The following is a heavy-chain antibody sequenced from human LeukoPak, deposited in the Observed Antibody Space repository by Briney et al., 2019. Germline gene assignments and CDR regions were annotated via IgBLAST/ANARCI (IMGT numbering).Heavy chain of an antibody. CDR3: ARLSGYSSGHYYSDY. CDR2: IYYRGST. CDR1: GGSISSDY. J-gene: IGHJ4*02. V-gene: IGHV4-59*01. Sequence: PSETLSLTCTVSGGSISSDYWSWIRQPPGKGLEWIGYIYYRGSTNYNPSLKSRVTISVDMSKNQFSLKLSSVTAADTAVYYCARLSGYSSGHYYSDYWGQGTLVTVSS. D-gene: IGHD3-22*01.